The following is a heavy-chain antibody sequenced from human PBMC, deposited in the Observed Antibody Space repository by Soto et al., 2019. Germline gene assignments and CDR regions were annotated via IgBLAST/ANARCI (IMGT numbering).Heavy chain of an antibody. CDR3: ARDVVTGTTTYTDY. CDR1: GGSISSGDYY. Sequence: LTCTVSGGSISSGDYYWSWIRQPPGKGLEWIGYIYYSGSTYYNPSLKSRVTISVDTSKNQFSLKLSSVTAADTAVYYCARDVVTGTTTYTDYWGQGTLVTVSS. D-gene: IGHD1-7*01. CDR2: IYYSGST. J-gene: IGHJ4*02. V-gene: IGHV4-30-4*01.